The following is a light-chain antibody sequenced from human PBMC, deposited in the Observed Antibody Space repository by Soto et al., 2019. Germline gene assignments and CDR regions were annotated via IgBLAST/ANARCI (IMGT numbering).Light chain of an antibody. Sequence: QAVVTQEPSLTVSPGGTVTLTCALTTGAVTSDYYPNWFQRKPGQALRTLIYRTSNKHSWTPARFSGSLLGGKAALTLSGVQPEDEADYSCVLLHGGAWVFGGGTKLTVL. CDR1: TGAVTSDYY. V-gene: IGLV7-43*01. J-gene: IGLJ2*01. CDR2: RTS. CDR3: VLLHGGAWV.